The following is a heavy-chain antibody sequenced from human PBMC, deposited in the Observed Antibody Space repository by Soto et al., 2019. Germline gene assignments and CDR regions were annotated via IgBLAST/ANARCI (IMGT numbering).Heavy chain of an antibody. Sequence: LRLSCAASGFTFSSYAMSWVRQHPGKGLEWVGYICYSGSTSYNPSLKSRVTISVDTSKNQFSLKLSSVTAADTAVYYCARVSYCSGGSCRRKDAFDIWGQGTMVTVSS. D-gene: IGHD2-15*01. J-gene: IGHJ3*02. CDR2: ICYSGST. CDR3: ARVSYCSGGSCRRKDAFDI. V-gene: IGHV4-31*02. CDR1: GFTFSSYA.